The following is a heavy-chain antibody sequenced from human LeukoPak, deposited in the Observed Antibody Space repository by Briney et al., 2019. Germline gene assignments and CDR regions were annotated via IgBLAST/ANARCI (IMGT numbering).Heavy chain of an antibody. Sequence: GGSLRLSCEASGFIFSGYDMNWVRQAPGKGLEWVSYISSSDSTIYYADSVKGRFTISRDNAKNSLYLQINSLRAEDTAVYYCARDYGGSSPFDYWGQGTLVTVSS. V-gene: IGHV3-48*03. CDR3: ARDYGGSSPFDY. D-gene: IGHD4-23*01. CDR1: GFIFSGYD. J-gene: IGHJ4*02. CDR2: ISSSDSTI.